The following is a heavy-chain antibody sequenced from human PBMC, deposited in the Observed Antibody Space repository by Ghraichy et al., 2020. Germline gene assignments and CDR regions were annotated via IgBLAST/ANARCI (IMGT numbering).Heavy chain of an antibody. D-gene: IGHD3/OR15-3a*01. CDR3: ASLSMISDAFDI. J-gene: IGHJ3*02. V-gene: IGHV4-59*01. CDR1: GGSISSYY. Sequence: SETLSLTCTVSGGSISSYYWSWIRQPPGKGLEWIGYIYYSGSTNYNPSLKSRVTISVDTSKNQFSLKLSSVTAADTAVYYCASLSMISDAFDIWGQGTMVTVSS. CDR2: IYYSGST.